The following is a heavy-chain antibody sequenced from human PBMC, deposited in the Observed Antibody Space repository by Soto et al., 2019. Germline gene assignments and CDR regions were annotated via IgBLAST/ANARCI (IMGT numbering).Heavy chain of an antibody. CDR3: VRVFDTYYFDL. Sequence: QVQVVESGGGVVQPGRSLRLSCAASGFTFSTYGMHWVRQAPGKGLEWEALVWSDGSKKYYADSVKGRFTISRDNSKDTLHQQMNSLRAEDTAVYYCVRVFDTYYFDLWGPGTLVTVS. CDR2: VWSDGSKK. V-gene: IGHV3-33*01. J-gene: IGHJ4*02. D-gene: IGHD3-9*01. CDR1: GFTFSTYG.